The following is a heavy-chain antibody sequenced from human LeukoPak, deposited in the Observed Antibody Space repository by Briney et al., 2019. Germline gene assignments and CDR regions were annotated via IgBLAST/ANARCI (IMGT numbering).Heavy chain of an antibody. CDR3: ARLNIVVVPAASPYYYYYMDV. Sequence: SQTLSLTCTVSGGSISSGSYYWRWIRQPAGKGLEWIGRIYTSGSTNYNPSLKSRVTISVDTSKNQFSLKLSSVTAADTAVYYCARLNIVVVPAASPYYYYYMDVWGKGTTVTVSS. CDR2: IYTSGST. V-gene: IGHV4-61*02. D-gene: IGHD2-2*01. CDR1: GGSISSGSYY. J-gene: IGHJ6*03.